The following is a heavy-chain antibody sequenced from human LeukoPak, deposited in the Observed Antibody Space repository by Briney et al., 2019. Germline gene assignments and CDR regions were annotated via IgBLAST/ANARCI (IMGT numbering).Heavy chain of an antibody. V-gene: IGHV4-4*07. CDR2: VYSTGSA. CDR1: GGSINSYY. CDR3: ARAETGYSSGWTYYYYYMDV. Sequence: SETLSLTCTVSGGSINSYYWTWIRQPAGKGLEWIGRVYSTGSANYNPSLKSRVTMSVDTSKNQFSLRLTSVTAADTAVYYCARAETGYSSGWTYYYYYMDVWGKGTTVTISS. D-gene: IGHD6-19*01. J-gene: IGHJ6*03.